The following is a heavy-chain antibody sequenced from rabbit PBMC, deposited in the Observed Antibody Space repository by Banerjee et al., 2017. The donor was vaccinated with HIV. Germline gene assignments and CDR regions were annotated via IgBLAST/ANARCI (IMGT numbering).Heavy chain of an antibody. CDR2: IYAGSSGST. J-gene: IGHJ4*01. CDR3: ARDLAGVIGWNFSL. V-gene: IGHV1S40*01. Sequence: QSLEESGGDLVKPGASLTLTCTASGFSFSSSYWICWVRQAPGKGLEWIACIYAGSSGSTYYASWAKGRFTISRSTSLNTVTLQMTSLTAADTATYFCARDLAGVIGWNFSLWGQGTLVTVS. D-gene: IGHD4-1*01. CDR1: GFSFSSSYW.